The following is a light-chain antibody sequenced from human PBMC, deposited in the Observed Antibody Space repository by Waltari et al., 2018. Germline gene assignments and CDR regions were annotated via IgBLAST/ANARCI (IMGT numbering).Light chain of an antibody. V-gene: IGKV2-30*02. CDR1: ESLVHSSGNTY. CDR3: MQATHWPLT. J-gene: IGKJ4*01. Sequence: QPASISCRSSESLVHSSGNTYLNWFHQRPGQSPRRLIYKVSNRDSGVPDRISGSGSGTDFTLKITRVEAEDAGIYYCMQATHWPLTFGGGTKVEL. CDR2: KVS.